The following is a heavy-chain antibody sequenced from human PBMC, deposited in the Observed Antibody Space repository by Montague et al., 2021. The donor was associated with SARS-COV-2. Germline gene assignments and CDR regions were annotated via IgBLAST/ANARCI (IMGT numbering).Heavy chain of an antibody. V-gene: IGHV4-59*01. CDR1: GGSISSYY. CDR3: AREGMVRGVNPHYYYGMDV. CDR2: IYYSGST. Sequence: SETLSLTCTVSGGSISSYYWSWIRQPPGKGLEWIGYIYYSGSTNYNPSLKSRVTISVDTSKNQFSLKLSSVTAADTAVYYCAREGMVRGVNPHYYYGMDVWGPGTTVTVSS. D-gene: IGHD3-10*01. J-gene: IGHJ6*02.